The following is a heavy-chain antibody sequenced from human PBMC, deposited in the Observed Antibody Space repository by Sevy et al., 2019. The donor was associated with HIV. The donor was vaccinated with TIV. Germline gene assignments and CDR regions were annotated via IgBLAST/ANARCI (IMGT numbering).Heavy chain of an antibody. J-gene: IGHJ6*02. Sequence: GGSLRLSCAGSGLSVSDNYMNWVRQAPGKGLGLVSVFYSDGRTYYADSVKGRFTISRDNSKNTLYLHMSNLRPEATAVYYCARDRYYDASGYYYYYYGMDVWGQGTTVTVSS. CDR2: FYSDGRT. V-gene: IGHV3-66*01. CDR3: ARDRYYDASGYYYYYYGMDV. CDR1: GLSVSDNY. D-gene: IGHD3-22*01.